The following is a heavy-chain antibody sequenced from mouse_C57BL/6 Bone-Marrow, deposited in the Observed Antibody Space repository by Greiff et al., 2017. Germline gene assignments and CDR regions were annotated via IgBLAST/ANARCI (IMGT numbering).Heavy chain of an antibody. CDR3: TPGYGSSPGYY. CDR2: IYPGNSDT. V-gene: IGHV1-5*01. Sequence: EVQLQQSGTVLARPGASVKMSCKTSGYTFTSYWMHWVKQRPGQGLEWIGAIYPGNSDTSYNQKFKGKAKLTAVTSASTAYMELSSLTNEDAAVDYCTPGYGSSPGYYWGQGTTLTVSS. J-gene: IGHJ2*01. D-gene: IGHD1-1*01. CDR1: GYTFTSYW.